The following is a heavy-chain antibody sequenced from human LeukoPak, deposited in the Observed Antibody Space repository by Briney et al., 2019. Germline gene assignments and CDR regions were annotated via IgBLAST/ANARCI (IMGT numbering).Heavy chain of an antibody. V-gene: IGHV4-39*01. D-gene: IGHD3-3*01. CDR2: ISYSGAT. Sequence: WETLSLTCTVSGRSISATNFCWGWIRQPPGKGLEWIGSISYSGATYYNPSLKSRLTVSADTSKKEVSLRLNSVTAADTAVYYCASLPRYDFWAWGQGNLVIVSS. CDR3: ASLPRYDFWA. J-gene: IGHJ5*02. CDR1: GRSISATNFC.